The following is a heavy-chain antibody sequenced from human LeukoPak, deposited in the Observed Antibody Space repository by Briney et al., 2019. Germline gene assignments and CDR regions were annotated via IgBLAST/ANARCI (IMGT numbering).Heavy chain of an antibody. D-gene: IGHD6-13*01. V-gene: IGHV3-23*01. CDR1: GFTFSSYA. J-gene: IGHJ6*03. Sequence: GGSLRLPCAASGFTFSSYAMSWVRQAPGKGLEWVSAISGSGGSTYYADSVEGRFTISRDNSKNTLYLQMNSLRAEDTAVYYCAKDVECYSSSWCRRYYYYMDVWGKGTTVTISS. CDR3: AKDVECYSSSWCRRYYYYMDV. CDR2: ISGSGGST.